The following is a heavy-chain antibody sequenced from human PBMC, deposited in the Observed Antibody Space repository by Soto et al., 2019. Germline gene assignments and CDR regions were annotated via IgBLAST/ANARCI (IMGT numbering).Heavy chain of an antibody. J-gene: IGHJ6*03. CDR3: ARGQRSDYYYYYYMDV. V-gene: IGHV4-59*01. CDR2: IYYSGST. CDR1: GGSISSYY. Sequence: QVQLQESGPGLVKPSETLSLTCTVSGGSISSYYWSWIRQPPGKGLEWIGYIYYSGSTNYNPSLVSRVTISVDTSKNQFSLKLSSVTAADTAVYYCARGQRSDYYYYYYMDVWGKGTTVTVSS. D-gene: IGHD1-1*01.